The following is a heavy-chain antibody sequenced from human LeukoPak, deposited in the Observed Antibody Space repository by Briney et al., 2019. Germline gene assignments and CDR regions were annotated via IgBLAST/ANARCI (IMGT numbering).Heavy chain of an antibody. CDR2: IYHSGST. J-gene: IGHJ6*03. D-gene: IGHD5-18*01. CDR3: ARLRGYSYGLVSYYYMDV. Sequence: SETLSFTCTVSGYSISSGYYWGWIRQPPGKGLEWIGSIYHSGSTYYNPSLKSRVTISVDTSKNQFSLKLSSVTAADTAVYYCARLRGYSYGLVSYYYMDVWGKGTTVTVSS. V-gene: IGHV4-38-2*02. CDR1: GYSISSGYY.